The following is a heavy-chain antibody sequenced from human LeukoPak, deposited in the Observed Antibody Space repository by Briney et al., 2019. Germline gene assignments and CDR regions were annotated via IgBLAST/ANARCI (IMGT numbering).Heavy chain of an antibody. CDR1: GGSISSYY. Sequence: PSETLCLTCTVSGGSISSYYWNWIRQPAGKGLEWIGHIYNSGNTHYNLCLKGRGTISVDRSRNMFSLKLSSVTAADTAMYYCARDYIVETGVVAFDIWGQGTGHPVSS. V-gene: IGHV4-4*07. D-gene: IGHD5-12*01. CDR3: ARDYIVETGVVAFDI. J-gene: IGHJ3*02. CDR2: IYNSGNT.